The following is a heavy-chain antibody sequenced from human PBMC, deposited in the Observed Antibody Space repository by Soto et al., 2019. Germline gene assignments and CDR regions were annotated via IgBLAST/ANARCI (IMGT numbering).Heavy chain of an antibody. D-gene: IGHD5-12*01. V-gene: IGHV1-69*13. CDR1: GGTFSSYA. CDR2: IIPIFGTA. CDR3: ARGLGGDSEYKSYGMDV. J-gene: IGHJ6*02. Sequence: ASVKVSCKASGGTFSSYAISWVRQAPGQGLEWMGGIIPIFGTANYAQKFQGRVTITADESTSTAYMELSSLRSEDTAVYYCARGLGGDSEYKSYGMDVWGQGTTVTVSS.